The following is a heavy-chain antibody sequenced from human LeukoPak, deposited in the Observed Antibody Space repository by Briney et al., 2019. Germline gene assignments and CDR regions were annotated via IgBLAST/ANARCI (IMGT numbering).Heavy chain of an antibody. J-gene: IGHJ5*02. CDR3: ARVLRIAVAGTPPRFNWFDP. Sequence: SETLSLTCTVSCGSISSGDYYWSWIRQPPGKGLEWIGYIYYSGSTYYNPSLKSRVTISVDTSKNQFSLKLSSVTAADTAVYYCARVLRIAVAGTPPRFNWFDPWGQGTLVTVSS. CDR2: IYYSGST. V-gene: IGHV4-30-4*08. D-gene: IGHD6-19*01. CDR1: CGSISSGDYY.